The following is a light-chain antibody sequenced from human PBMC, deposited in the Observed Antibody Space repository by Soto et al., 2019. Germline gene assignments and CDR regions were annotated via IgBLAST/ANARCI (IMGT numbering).Light chain of an antibody. CDR1: QSVSSN. Sequence: EIVMTQSPATLSVSPGERATLSCRASQSVSSNLAWYQQKPGQAPRLLIYGASTRATGIPARFSGSGSGTDFTLAISSLQSEDFVVYYCQQYNNWWTFGQGTKVEIK. CDR3: QQYNNWWT. J-gene: IGKJ1*01. CDR2: GAS. V-gene: IGKV3-15*01.